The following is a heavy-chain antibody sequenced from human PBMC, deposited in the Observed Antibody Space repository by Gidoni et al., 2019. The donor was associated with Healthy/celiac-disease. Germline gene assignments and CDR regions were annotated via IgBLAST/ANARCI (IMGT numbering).Heavy chain of an antibody. CDR3: ARGTVSNWFDP. D-gene: IGHD2-8*02. Sequence: HVQLQASGPGLVKPCQTLSLTCTVSGGSISSGGYFWSWIRQHPGKGLEWIGYIYYSGSTYYNPSLKSRVTISVDTSKNQFSLKLSSVTAADTAVYYCARGTVSNWFDPWGQGTLVTVSS. CDR1: GGSISSGGYF. V-gene: IGHV4-31*03. J-gene: IGHJ5*02. CDR2: IYYSGST.